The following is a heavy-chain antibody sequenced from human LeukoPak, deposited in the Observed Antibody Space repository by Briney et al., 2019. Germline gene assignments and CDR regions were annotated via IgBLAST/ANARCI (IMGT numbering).Heavy chain of an antibody. V-gene: IGHV3-21*01. CDR1: GFPFSSYS. Sequence: GGSLRLSCAASGFPFSSYSMNWVRQAPGEGLEWVSSISGSGNYAYWADSVKGRFTISRDNAKNSLDLQMNSLRAEDTAVYYCARGTREDTTMGDYWGQGTLVTVSS. J-gene: IGHJ4*02. CDR2: ISGSGNYA. D-gene: IGHD5-18*01. CDR3: ARGTREDTTMGDY.